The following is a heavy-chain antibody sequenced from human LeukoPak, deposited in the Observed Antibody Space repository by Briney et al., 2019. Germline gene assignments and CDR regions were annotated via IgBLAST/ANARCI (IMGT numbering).Heavy chain of an antibody. CDR3: ASRKSRYSSSWTGYYYYYYMDV. CDR2: INHSGST. J-gene: IGHJ6*03. D-gene: IGHD6-13*01. V-gene: IGHV4-34*01. Sequence: SETLSLTCAVYGGSFSGYYWSWIRKPPGKGVEWIGEINHSGSTNYNPSLKSRVTISVDTSKNQFSLKLSYVTAADTAVYYCASRKSRYSSSWTGYYYYYYMDVWGKGTTVTVSS. CDR1: GGSFSGYY.